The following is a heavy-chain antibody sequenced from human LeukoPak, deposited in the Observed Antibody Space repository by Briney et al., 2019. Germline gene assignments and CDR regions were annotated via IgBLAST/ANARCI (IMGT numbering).Heavy chain of an antibody. J-gene: IGHJ4*02. D-gene: IGHD1-26*01. CDR3: ARGATTWELLNY. CDR1: GYTFTGYY. CDR2: INPNSGGT. V-gene: IGHV1-2*02. Sequence: ASVKVSCKASGYTFTGYYMHWVRQAPGQGLEWMGWINPNSGGTNYAQKFQGRVTMSRDTSISTVYMELSRLRSDDTAVYYCARGATTWELLNYWGQGTLVTVSS.